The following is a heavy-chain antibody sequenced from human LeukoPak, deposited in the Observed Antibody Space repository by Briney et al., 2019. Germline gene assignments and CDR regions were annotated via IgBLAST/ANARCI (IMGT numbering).Heavy chain of an antibody. Sequence: SGPTLVNPTQTLTLTCTFSGFSLNTSGMRVSWIRQPPEKALEWLARIDWDDDKFYSTSLKTRLTISKDASKNQVVLTMTNMNPVDTATYYCARMVESRSSYDAFDIWGQGTMVTVSS. J-gene: IGHJ3*02. CDR1: GFSLNTSGMR. CDR3: ARMVESRSSYDAFDI. V-gene: IGHV2-70*04. CDR2: IDWDDDK. D-gene: IGHD1-26*01.